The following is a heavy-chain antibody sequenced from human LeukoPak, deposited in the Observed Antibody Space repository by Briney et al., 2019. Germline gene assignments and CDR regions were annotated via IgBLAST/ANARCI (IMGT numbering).Heavy chain of an antibody. CDR2: INHSGST. J-gene: IGHJ6*04. CDR1: GGSFSGYY. CDR3: ARDQIGEGMDV. D-gene: IGHD3-10*01. Sequence: SETLSLTCAVYGGSFSGYYWSWIRQPPGKGLEWIGEINHSGSTNYNPSLKSRVTISVDTSKNQFSLKLSSVTAADTAVYYCARDQIGEGMDVWGKGTTVTVSS. V-gene: IGHV4-34*01.